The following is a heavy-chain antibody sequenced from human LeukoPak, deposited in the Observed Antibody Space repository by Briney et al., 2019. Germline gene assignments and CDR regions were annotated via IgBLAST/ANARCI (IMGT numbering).Heavy chain of an antibody. CDR2: INHSGST. CDR3: ARRAYYDYVWGSYRYTPFDY. D-gene: IGHD3-16*02. J-gene: IGHJ4*02. CDR1: GGSFSGYY. V-gene: IGHV4-34*01. Sequence: SETLSLTCAVYGGSFSGYYWSWIRQPPGKGLEWIGEINHSGSTNYNPSLKSRVTISVDTSKNQFSLKLSPVTAADTAVYYCARRAYYDYVWGSYRYTPFDYWGQGTLVTVSS.